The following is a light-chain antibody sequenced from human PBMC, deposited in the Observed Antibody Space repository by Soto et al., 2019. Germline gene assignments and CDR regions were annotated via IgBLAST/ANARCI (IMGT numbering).Light chain of an antibody. Sequence: EIVLTQSPGSLSLSPGERATLSCRASQSVNSGYLAWYQQKTGQAPRLLIYATSIRTTDFTDRFSGSGSGTDFTLTISGVEPEDSAVYYCPCQQFDSSRIYSFGQGTKLEIK. CDR2: ATS. CDR1: QSVNSGY. CDR3: QQFDSSRIYS. V-gene: IGKV3-20*01. J-gene: IGKJ2*01.